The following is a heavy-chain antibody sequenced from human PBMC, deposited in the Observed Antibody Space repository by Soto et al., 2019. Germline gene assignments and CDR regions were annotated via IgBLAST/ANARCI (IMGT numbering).Heavy chain of an antibody. Sequence: QVQLQESGPGLVKPSQTLSLTCSVSSGSISSDKYYWTWIRQSPGKGLEWIGHIYYTGTTHYNPSVTRRVIILLDKSKDQFSLSLTSVTAADTGVYYCATVMHDYGTNWVDSWGQGILVTVSS. J-gene: IGHJ5*01. CDR1: SGSISSDKYY. V-gene: IGHV4-30-4*01. CDR3: ATVMHDYGTNWVDS. D-gene: IGHD4-17*01. CDR2: IYYTGTT.